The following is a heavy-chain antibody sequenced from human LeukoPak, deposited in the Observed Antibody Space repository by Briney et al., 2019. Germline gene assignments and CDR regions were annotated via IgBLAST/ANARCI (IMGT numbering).Heavy chain of an antibody. CDR2: IGGRGTIT. CDR1: GFTFSSYA. CDR3: AKDDDYVEYGYYFDF. J-gene: IGHJ4*02. V-gene: IGHV3-23*01. Sequence: GGSLKLSCAASGFTFSSYAMSWVRQAPGKGLEWVSAIGGRGTITYYADSVKGRFTISKDNSKNTLYLQMNSLRAEDTAVYYCAKDDDYVEYGYYFDFWGQGTLVTVSS. D-gene: IGHD4-17*01.